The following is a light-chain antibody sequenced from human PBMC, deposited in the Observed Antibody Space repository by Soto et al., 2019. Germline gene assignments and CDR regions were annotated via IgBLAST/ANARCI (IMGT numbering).Light chain of an antibody. CDR3: QHFGNWPLT. J-gene: IGKJ4*01. Sequence: EIVLTQSPATLSLSPGERATLSCRASQSVSSYLAWYQQKPGQAPRLLIYDASNRATGIPARFSGSGSGTDFTLTISSLEPEDFAVYYCQHFGNWPLTFGGGTRVEIK. V-gene: IGKV3-11*01. CDR1: QSVSSY. CDR2: DAS.